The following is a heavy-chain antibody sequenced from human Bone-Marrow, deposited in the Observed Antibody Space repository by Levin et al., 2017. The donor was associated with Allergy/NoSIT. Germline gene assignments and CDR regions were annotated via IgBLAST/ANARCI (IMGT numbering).Heavy chain of an antibody. V-gene: IGHV4-30-4*01. CDR2: IYHSGTT. D-gene: IGHD2-15*01. J-gene: IGHJ5*02. CDR1: GGFISSECY. Sequence: KPSETLSLTCIVSGGFISSECYWSWIRQPPGKGLEWIGYIYHSGTTYYNPSLKSRVAMSIDTSKNQFSLKVNSVSAADTAVYYCACVVAHRFDPWGQGTLVTVSS. CDR3: ACVVAHRFDP.